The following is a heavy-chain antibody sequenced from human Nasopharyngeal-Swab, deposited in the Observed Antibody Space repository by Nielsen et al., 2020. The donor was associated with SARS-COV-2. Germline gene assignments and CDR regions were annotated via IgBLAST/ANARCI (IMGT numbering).Heavy chain of an antibody. CDR2: INHSGST. V-gene: IGHV4-34*01. Sequence: PGKGLEWIGEINHSGSTNCNPSLKSRVTISVDTSKNQFSLKLSSVTAADTAVYYCATPWELSAYWGQGTLVTVSS. J-gene: IGHJ4*02. D-gene: IGHD1-26*01. CDR3: ATPWELSAY.